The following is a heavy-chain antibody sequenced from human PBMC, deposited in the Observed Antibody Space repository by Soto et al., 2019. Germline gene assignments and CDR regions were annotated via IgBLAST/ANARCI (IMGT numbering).Heavy chain of an antibody. J-gene: IGHJ4*02. Sequence: GGSLRLSCAASGFTFSSYGMHWVRQAPGKGLEWVAVIWYDGSNKYYADSVKGRFTISRDNSKNTLYLQMNSLRAEETAVYYCARNYCSGGSCYYFDYWGQGTLVTVSS. CDR1: GFTFSSYG. D-gene: IGHD2-15*01. V-gene: IGHV3-33*01. CDR3: ARNYCSGGSCYYFDY. CDR2: IWYDGSNK.